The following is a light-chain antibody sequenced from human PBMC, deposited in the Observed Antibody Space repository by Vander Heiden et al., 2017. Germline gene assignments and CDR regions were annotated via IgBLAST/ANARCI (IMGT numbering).Light chain of an antibody. Sequence: QSALTQPASVSGSTGQSITLPCTGTTSDVGRYNSVSWYHQYPGKAPKLVIFEVSNRPAGVFNRFSGSKSGNTAALTISGLQAEDEADYYCCSYTVRRTYVFGTGTKVTAL. J-gene: IGLJ1*01. V-gene: IGLV2-14*01. CDR3: CSYTVRRTYV. CDR2: EVS. CDR1: TSDVGRYNS.